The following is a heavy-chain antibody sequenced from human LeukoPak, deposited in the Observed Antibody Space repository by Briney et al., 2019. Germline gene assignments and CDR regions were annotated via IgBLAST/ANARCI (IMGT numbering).Heavy chain of an antibody. Sequence: GGSLRLSCAASGFSFSSYSMNWIRQAPEKGLEWVSSISSSSSYIYYADSVQGRFTISRDNAKNSLYLEMNSLRAEDTAGYYCARDRSFNYYDSSGYRDYWRQGTLVTVSS. CDR3: ARDRSFNYYDSSGYRDY. CDR1: GFSFSSYS. CDR2: ISSSSSYI. V-gene: IGHV3-21*01. J-gene: IGHJ4*02. D-gene: IGHD3-22*01.